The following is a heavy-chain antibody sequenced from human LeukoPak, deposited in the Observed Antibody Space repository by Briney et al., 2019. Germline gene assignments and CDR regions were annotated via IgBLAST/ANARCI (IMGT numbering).Heavy chain of an antibody. CDR1: GFTFNNYW. J-gene: IGHJ4*02. V-gene: IGHV3-74*01. CDR2: LRTDGART. Sequence: GGSLRLSCAASGFTFNNYWMHWVRQAPGKGLEWVSRLRTDGARTNYADSVKGRFTISRDNTKNMLYLQMNSLGDEDTAVYYCSRDHPGSNSLDYWGQGTPVTVSS. D-gene: IGHD4-11*01. CDR3: SRDHPGSNSLDY.